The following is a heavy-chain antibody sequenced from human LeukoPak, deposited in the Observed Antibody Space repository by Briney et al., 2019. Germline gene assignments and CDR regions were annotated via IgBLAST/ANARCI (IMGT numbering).Heavy chain of an antibody. CDR1: GGSISSYY. CDR3: ATTVTTWGYYYYYMDV. Sequence: PSETLSLTCTVSGGSISSYYWSWIRQPPGKGLEWIGNSYDSGSTNYNSSLRSRVTISVDTPKNQFSLKLSSVTAADTAVYYCATTVTTWGYYYYYMDVWGKGTTDTISS. D-gene: IGHD4-17*01. V-gene: IGHV4-59*08. CDR2: SYDSGST. J-gene: IGHJ6*03.